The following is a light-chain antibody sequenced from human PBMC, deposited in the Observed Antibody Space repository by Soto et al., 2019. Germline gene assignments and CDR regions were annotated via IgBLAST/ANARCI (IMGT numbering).Light chain of an antibody. CDR2: RNN. CDR1: SSNLGSNY. J-gene: IGLJ2*01. Sequence: QSVLTQPPSASGTPGQRVTISWSGSSSNLGSNYVFWYQHLPGTAPKLLIYRNNQRPSGVPDRFSGSKSGTSASLAIIGLRSEDETDYYCAAWDDSLSGVVFGGGTKLTVL. CDR3: AAWDDSLSGVV. V-gene: IGLV1-47*01.